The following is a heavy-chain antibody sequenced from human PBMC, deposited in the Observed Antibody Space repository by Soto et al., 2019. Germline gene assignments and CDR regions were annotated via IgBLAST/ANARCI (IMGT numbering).Heavy chain of an antibody. J-gene: IGHJ1*01. V-gene: IGHV3-30*03. CDR1: GFTFRTNG. Sequence: QVQLVESGGGVVQPGTSLRLSCAASGFTFRTNGMHWVRQAPGKGLEWVAAITYDGNDKLYADSVKGRFTVSRDTSINTLYLQMSSLRPEDTAMYYCAIGWSWSGHNWGQGTLVTVSS. CDR2: ITYDGNDK. D-gene: IGHD3-3*01. CDR3: AIGWSWSGHN.